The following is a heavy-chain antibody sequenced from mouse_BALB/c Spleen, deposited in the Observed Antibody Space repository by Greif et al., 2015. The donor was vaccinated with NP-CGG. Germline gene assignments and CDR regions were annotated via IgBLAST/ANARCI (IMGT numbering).Heavy chain of an antibody. CDR3: ASFPYYGSSYVGLYSDY. CDR1: GFTFTDYY. J-gene: IGHJ2*01. D-gene: IGHD1-1*01. Sequence: EVKLVESGGGLVQPGGSLRLSCATSGFTFTDYYMSWVRQPPGKALEWLGFIRNKANGYTTEYSASVKGRFTISRDNSQSILYLQMNTLRAEDSATYYCASFPYYGSSYVGLYSDYWRQGTPLIVSS. V-gene: IGHV7-3*02. CDR2: IRNKANGYTT.